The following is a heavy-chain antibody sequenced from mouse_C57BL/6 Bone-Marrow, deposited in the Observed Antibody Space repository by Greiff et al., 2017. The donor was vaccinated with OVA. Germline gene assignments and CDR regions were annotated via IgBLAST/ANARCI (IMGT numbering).Heavy chain of an antibody. CDR3: ARNDYEAWLAY. J-gene: IGHJ3*01. D-gene: IGHD2-4*01. CDR2: IWSGGST. Sequence: QVQLKQSGPGLVQPSQSLSITCTVSGFSLTSYGVHWVRQSPGKGLEWLGVIWSGGSTDYNAAFISRLSISKDNSKSQVFFKMNSLQANDTAIYYCARNDYEAWLAYWGQGTLVTVSA. CDR1: GFSLTSYG. V-gene: IGHV2-2*02.